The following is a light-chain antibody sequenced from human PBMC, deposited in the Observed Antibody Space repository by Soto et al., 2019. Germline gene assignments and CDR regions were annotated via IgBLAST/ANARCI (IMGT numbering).Light chain of an antibody. V-gene: IGKV1-27*01. J-gene: IGKJ4*01. CDR3: QKYNSAF. Sequence: DIQMTQSPSSLSESVGDRVTIACRASQGIGNYLAWYQQKPGKVPELLSYAASTLQSGVPSRFSGSGSGTDFTLTIRSPQPEDVTTYYSQKYNSAFFGRWTKLEIK. CDR1: QGIGNY. CDR2: AAS.